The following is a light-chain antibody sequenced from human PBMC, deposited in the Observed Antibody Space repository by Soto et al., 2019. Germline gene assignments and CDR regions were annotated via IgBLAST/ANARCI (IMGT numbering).Light chain of an antibody. V-gene: IGLV2-14*01. Sequence: QSALTQPASVSGSPGQSITISSTGTSSDVGGYNYVSWYQQHPGKAPKLMIYDVSNRPSGVSNRFSGSKSGNTASLTISGLQAEDEADYYCSSYTSSLVVFGGGTKLTVL. CDR2: DVS. CDR1: SSDVGGYNY. J-gene: IGLJ2*01. CDR3: SSYTSSLVV.